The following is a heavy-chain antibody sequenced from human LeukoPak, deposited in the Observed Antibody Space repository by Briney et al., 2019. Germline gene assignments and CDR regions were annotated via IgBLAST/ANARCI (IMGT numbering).Heavy chain of an antibody. CDR3: ARGFETFGYYDSSGYYYFDY. CDR1: GGSISSGGYY. CDR2: IYYSGST. Sequence: PSQTLSLTCTVSGGSISSGGYYWSWIRQHPGKCLEWIGYIYYSGSTYYNPSLKSRVTISVDTSKNQFSLKLSSVTAADTAVYYCARGFETFGYYDSSGYYYFDYWGQGTLVTVSS. D-gene: IGHD3-22*01. J-gene: IGHJ4*02. V-gene: IGHV4-31*03.